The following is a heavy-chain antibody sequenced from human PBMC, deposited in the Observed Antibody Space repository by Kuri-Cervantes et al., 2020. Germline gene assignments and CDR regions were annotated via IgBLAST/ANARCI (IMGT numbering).Heavy chain of an antibody. D-gene: IGHD3-16*01. V-gene: IGHV4-34*01. J-gene: IGHJ6*02. CDR3: AKALREYYYGMDV. CDR1: GGSFSGYY. CDR2: INHSGST. Sequence: SDTLSLTCAVYGGSFSGYYWRWIRQPPGKGLEWLGEINHSGSTNSNPSLKSRVTISVDTSKNQFSLKLSSVTAADSAVYYCAKALREYYYGMDVWGQGTTVTGSS.